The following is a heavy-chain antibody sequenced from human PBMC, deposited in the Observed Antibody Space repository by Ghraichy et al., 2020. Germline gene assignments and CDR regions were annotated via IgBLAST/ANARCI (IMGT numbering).Heavy chain of an antibody. V-gene: IGHV3-23*01. CDR1: GFTFSSYA. D-gene: IGHD5-18*01. CDR2: ISGSGGST. Sequence: GGSLRLSCAASGFTFSSYAMSWVRQAPGKGLEWVSAISGSGGSTYYADSVKGRFTISRDNSKNTLYLQMDSLRAEDTAVYYCARDRQRGYSYDWVYWGQGTLVIVSS. J-gene: IGHJ4*02. CDR3: ARDRQRGYSYDWVY.